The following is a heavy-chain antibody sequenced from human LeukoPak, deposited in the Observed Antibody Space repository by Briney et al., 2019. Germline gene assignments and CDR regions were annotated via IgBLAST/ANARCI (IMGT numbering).Heavy chain of an antibody. CDR1: GYTFTSYG. CDR3: ARVSEIETFDY. Sequence: GASVKVSCKASGYTFTSYGISWVRQAPGQGLEWMGWISAYNGNTNYAQKLQGRVTMTTDTSTSTAYMELSSLRSEDTAVYYCARVSEIETFDYWGQGTLVTVSS. D-gene: IGHD2-21*01. J-gene: IGHJ4*02. V-gene: IGHV1-18*01. CDR2: ISAYNGNT.